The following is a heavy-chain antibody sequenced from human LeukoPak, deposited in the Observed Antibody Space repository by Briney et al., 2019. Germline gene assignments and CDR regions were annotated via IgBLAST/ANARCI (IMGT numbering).Heavy chain of an antibody. CDR1: GFTFSSYE. Sequence: GGSLRLSCAASGFTFSSYEMNWVRQAPGKGLEWVSSISSSSSYIYYADSVKGRFTISRDNAKNSLYLQMNSLRAEDTAVYYCARDRKVGYSSFDYWGQGTLVTVSS. CDR3: ARDRKVGYSSFDY. D-gene: IGHD6-13*01. CDR2: ISSSSSYI. V-gene: IGHV3-21*01. J-gene: IGHJ4*02.